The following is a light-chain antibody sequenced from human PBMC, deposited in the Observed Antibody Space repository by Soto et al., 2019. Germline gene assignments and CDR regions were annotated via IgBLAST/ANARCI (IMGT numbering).Light chain of an antibody. CDR1: SSDVGGYNY. CDR3: SSYTTSSTLL. Sequence: QSVLTQPASVSESPGQSITISCTGSSSDVGGYNYVSWYQQHPGKAPKVMIYEVSNRPSGVSNRFSGSKSGNMASLTISGLQAEDEADYYCSSYTTSSTLLFGGGTKLTVL. V-gene: IGLV2-14*01. J-gene: IGLJ3*02. CDR2: EVS.